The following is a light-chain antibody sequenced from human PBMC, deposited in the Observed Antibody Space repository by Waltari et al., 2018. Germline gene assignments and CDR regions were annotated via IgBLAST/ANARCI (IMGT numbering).Light chain of an antibody. J-gene: IGLJ2*01. Sequence: SSELTQDPAVSVALGQAVRITCQGDSPRTYYASWYQQKPGQAPVLVIYGKSNRPSGLPDRFSGSSSGNTASLTISGAQAEDEADYYCASRDSSGNHAVFGGGTKLTVL. CDR2: GKS. V-gene: IGLV3-19*01. CDR3: ASRDSSGNHAV. CDR1: SPRTYY.